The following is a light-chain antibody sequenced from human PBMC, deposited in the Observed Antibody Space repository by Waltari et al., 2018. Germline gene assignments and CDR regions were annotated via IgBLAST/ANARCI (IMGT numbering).Light chain of an antibody. J-gene: IGLJ3*02. V-gene: IGLV2-14*03. CDR1: KRHFGFYKY. Sequence: QSGLAQPVSRSWSPGQAHAISLPGTKRHFGFYKYVSWFQQHPGKAPKVIIYDVSQRPSWISNRFSGSKSGNTASLTISGLQADDEADYYCKSYTGTGSWVFGGGTKLTVL. CDR2: DVS. CDR3: KSYTGTGSWV.